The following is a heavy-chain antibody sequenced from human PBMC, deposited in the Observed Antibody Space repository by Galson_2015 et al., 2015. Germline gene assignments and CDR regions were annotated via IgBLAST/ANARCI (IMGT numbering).Heavy chain of an antibody. CDR3: ARGRGIVVVVTATPYYYYYMDV. D-gene: IGHD2-15*01. V-gene: IGHV4-34*01. Sequence: YNPSLKSRVTISVDTSKNQFSLKLSSVTAADTAVYYCARGRGIVVVVTATPYYYYYMDVWGKGTTVTVSS. J-gene: IGHJ6*03.